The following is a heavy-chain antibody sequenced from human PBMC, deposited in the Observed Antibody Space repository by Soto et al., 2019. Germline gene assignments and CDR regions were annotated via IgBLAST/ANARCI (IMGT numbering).Heavy chain of an antibody. J-gene: IGHJ4*02. D-gene: IGHD6-13*01. V-gene: IGHV4-31*03. CDR1: GGSISSGGYY. CDR3: ARGKHGSSGYWPPAD. Sequence: SETLSLTCTVSGGSISSGGYYWSWIRQHPRKGLEWIWYIYYSGSTYYDPSLKRRVTISVDTSKNQFSLQLSSLTAADTAVYYCARGKHGSSGYWPPADGGQGTLVTV. CDR2: IYYSGST.